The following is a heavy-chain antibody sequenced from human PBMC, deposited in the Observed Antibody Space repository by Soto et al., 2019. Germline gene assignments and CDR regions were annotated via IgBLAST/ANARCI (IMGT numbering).Heavy chain of an antibody. CDR1: GGSISSGGYY. Sequence: QVQLQESGPGLVKPSQTLSLTCTVSGGSISSGGYYWSWIRQHPGKGLEWIGYIYYSGSTYYNPSLTSRVTLSVDTSKNQCSLKLSSVTAADTAVYYCARAKYIVGARYFDYWGQGTLVTVSS. V-gene: IGHV4-31*03. J-gene: IGHJ4*02. CDR2: IYYSGST. D-gene: IGHD1-26*01. CDR3: ARAKYIVGARYFDY.